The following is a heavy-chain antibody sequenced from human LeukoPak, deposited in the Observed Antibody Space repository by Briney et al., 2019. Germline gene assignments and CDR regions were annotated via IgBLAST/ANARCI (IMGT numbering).Heavy chain of an antibody. Sequence: PSETLSLTCAVYGGSLSGYYWSWIRQPPGKGLEWIGEINHSGSTNYNPSLKSRVTISVDTSKNQFSLKLSSVTAADTAVYYCARGPRPSPFDYWGQGTLVTVSS. CDR2: INHSGST. J-gene: IGHJ4*02. V-gene: IGHV4-34*01. CDR1: GGSLSGYY. CDR3: ARGPRPSPFDY.